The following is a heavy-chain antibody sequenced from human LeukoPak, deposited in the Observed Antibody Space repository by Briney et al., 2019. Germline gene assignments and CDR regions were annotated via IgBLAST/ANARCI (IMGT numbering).Heavy chain of an antibody. Sequence: SETLSLTCTVSGYSISSDYYWGWIRQPPGKGLEWIGSLYHTGSTYNNPSLRSRVTISVDTSKNQFSLKVSSVTAADTAVYYCAKDPTTIQLWYFDYWGQGTLVTVSS. CDR3: AKDPTTIQLWYFDY. D-gene: IGHD5-18*01. V-gene: IGHV4-38-2*02. J-gene: IGHJ4*02. CDR2: LYHTGST. CDR1: GYSISSDYY.